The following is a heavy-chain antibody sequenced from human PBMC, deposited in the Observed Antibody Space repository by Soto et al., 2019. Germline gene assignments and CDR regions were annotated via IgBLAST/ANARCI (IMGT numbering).Heavy chain of an antibody. CDR2: IDHSGTT. V-gene: IGHV4-4*02. J-gene: IGHJ3*02. CDR1: GVSISIPNW. CDR3: ARGKFYAFDI. Sequence: QVQLQESDPGLVKPSGTLSLTCAVSGVSISIPNWWAWVRQAPGKGLEWIGEIDHSGTTNYNPSLNSRVPISLDRSKNQFSLRLSSVAAADTAVYFCARGKFYAFDIWGQGTMVTVSS.